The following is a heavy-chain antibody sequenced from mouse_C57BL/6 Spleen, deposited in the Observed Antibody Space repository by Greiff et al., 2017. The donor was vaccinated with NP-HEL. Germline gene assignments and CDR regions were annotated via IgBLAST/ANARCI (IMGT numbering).Heavy chain of an antibody. Sequence: EVQLQQSGPVLVKPGASVKMSCKASGYTFTDYYMNWVKQSHGKSLEWIGVINPYNGGTSYNQKFKGKATLTVDKSSSTAYMELNSLTSEDSAVYYCARKRDYDYDGFAYWGQGTLVTVSA. V-gene: IGHV1-19*01. J-gene: IGHJ3*01. CDR2: INPYNGGT. CDR3: ARKRDYDYDGFAY. CDR1: GYTFTDYY. D-gene: IGHD2-4*01.